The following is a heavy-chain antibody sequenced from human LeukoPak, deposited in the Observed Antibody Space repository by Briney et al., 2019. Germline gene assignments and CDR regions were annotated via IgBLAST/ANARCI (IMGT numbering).Heavy chain of an antibody. V-gene: IGHV3-23*01. CDR1: GFTFSSYG. CDR2: ISGSGGST. CDR3: AKRSAESSGYFDS. Sequence: GGSLRLSCAGSGFTFSSYGMHWVRQAPGKGLEWVSAISGSGGSTYYADSVKGRFTISRDNSKNTLYLQMNSLRAEDTAVYYCAKRSAESSGYFDSWGQGTLVTVSS. D-gene: IGHD6-19*01. J-gene: IGHJ4*02.